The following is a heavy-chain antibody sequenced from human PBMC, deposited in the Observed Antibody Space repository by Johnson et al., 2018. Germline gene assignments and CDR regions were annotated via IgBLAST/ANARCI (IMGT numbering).Heavy chain of an antibody. CDR3: ARGDTAMAEAFDS. D-gene: IGHD5-18*01. V-gene: IGHV3-21*01. Sequence: VQLVESGGGLVKPGGSLRLSCAASGFTFSSYSMNWVRQAPGKGLEWVSSISSSSSYIYYADSVKGRFTISRENAKNSLYLQMNSLRAEDTAVYYCARGDTAMAEAFDSGGQGTMFPVSS. J-gene: IGHJ3*02. CDR1: GFTFSSYS. CDR2: ISSSSSYI.